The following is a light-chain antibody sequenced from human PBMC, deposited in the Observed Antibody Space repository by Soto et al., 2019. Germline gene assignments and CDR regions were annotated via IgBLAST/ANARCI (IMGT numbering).Light chain of an antibody. V-gene: IGKV1-39*01. CDR1: QSISTY. Sequence: DIQMTQSPSSLSASVGNRVTITCRASQSISTYLNWYQKKPGKAPNLLIYKASSLESGVPSRFSGSGSGTEFTLTISSLQPEDFATYYCQQTYSGRTFGQGTKVDI. CDR2: KAS. J-gene: IGKJ1*01. CDR3: QQTYSGRT.